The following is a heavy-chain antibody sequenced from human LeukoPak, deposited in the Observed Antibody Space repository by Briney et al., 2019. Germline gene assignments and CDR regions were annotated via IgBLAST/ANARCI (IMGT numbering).Heavy chain of an antibody. J-gene: IGHJ4*02. CDR1: GGSISSSSYY. CDR3: ARTRYDYYDSSGYAWVDY. D-gene: IGHD3-22*01. V-gene: IGHV4-39*01. Sequence: SETLSLTCTVSGGSISSSSYYWGWIRQPPGTGLEWIGSIYYSGSTYYNPSLKSRVTISVDTSKNQFSLKLSSVTAADTAVYYCARTRYDYYDSSGYAWVDYWGQGTPVTVSS. CDR2: IYYSGST.